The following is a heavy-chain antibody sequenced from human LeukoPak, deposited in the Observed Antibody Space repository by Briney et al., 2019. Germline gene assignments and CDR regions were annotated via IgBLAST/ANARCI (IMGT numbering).Heavy chain of an antibody. CDR1: GYTFTGYY. Sequence: GASVKVSCKTSGYTFTGYYIHWVRQAPEQGLEWVGWINPHGGGTNYAQRFQGRVTMTRDTSISSAYMELSGLRSDDTGVFYCARQFNAYFDCWGQGTLVTVSS. V-gene: IGHV1-2*02. CDR2: INPHGGGT. J-gene: IGHJ4*02. CDR3: ARQFNAYFDC.